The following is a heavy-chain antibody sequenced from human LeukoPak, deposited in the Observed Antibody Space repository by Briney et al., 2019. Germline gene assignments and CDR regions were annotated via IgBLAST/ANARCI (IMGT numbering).Heavy chain of an antibody. V-gene: IGHV3-30-3*01. D-gene: IGHD5-18*01. CDR3: ARAYTAFDY. CDR1: GFTFSDYY. J-gene: IGHJ4*02. Sequence: GGSLRLSCAASGFTFSDYYMSWVRQAPGKGLEWVAVISYDGNNKYYADSVKGRFTISRDNSKNSVDLQMNSLRDEDTAVYYCARAYTAFDYWGQGTLVTVSS. CDR2: ISYDGNNK.